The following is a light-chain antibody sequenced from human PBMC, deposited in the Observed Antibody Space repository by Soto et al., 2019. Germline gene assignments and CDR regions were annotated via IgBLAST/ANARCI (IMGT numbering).Light chain of an antibody. CDR2: AAS. J-gene: IGKJ1*01. V-gene: IGKV1-39*01. CDR1: QSISNH. Sequence: DIQMTQSPSSVSASVEDRVIITCRASQSISNHLNWYQQKPGKAPKLLIYAASSLQSGVPSRFSGSRSGPDFTLTISSLQPDDFATYYCQQSNSSPPTFGQGTKVDIK. CDR3: QQSNSSPPT.